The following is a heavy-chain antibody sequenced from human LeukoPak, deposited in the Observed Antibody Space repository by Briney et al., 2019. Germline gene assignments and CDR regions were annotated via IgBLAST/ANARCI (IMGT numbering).Heavy chain of an antibody. Sequence: GGSLRLSCAASGFTVSSNYVSWVRQAPGKGLEWVSVIYSGNKIYYADSVKGRVTISRDNSKNTVYLQMNSLRAEDTAVYYCARAPVVVGAADYYYGLDVWGQGTTVTVSS. CDR2: IYSGNKI. J-gene: IGHJ6*02. D-gene: IGHD2-15*01. V-gene: IGHV3-66*01. CDR3: ARAPVVVGAADYYYGLDV. CDR1: GFTVSSNY.